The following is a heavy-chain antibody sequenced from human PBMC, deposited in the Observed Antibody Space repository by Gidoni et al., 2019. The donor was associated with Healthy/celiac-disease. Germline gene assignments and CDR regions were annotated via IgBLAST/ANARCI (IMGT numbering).Heavy chain of an antibody. CDR2: IWYDGSNK. D-gene: IGHD3-22*01. CDR1: GFTFSSSG. Sequence: QVQLVESGGGVVQPGRSLRLSCAASGFTFSSSGMHWVRQAPGKGLEWVAVIWYDGSNKYYADSVKGRFTIARDNSKNTLYLQMNSLRAEDTAVYYCARDAFIYYYDSSGYYFYGMDVWGQGTTVTVSS. CDR3: ARDAFIYYYDSSGYYFYGMDV. V-gene: IGHV3-33*01. J-gene: IGHJ6*02.